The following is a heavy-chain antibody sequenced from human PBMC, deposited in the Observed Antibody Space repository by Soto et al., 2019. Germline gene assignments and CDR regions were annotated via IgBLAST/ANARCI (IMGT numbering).Heavy chain of an antibody. CDR3: AIPYSSGWYEVGY. V-gene: IGHV1-18*01. Sequence: ASVKVSCKASGYTFTSYGISWVRQAPGQGLEWMGWISAYNGNTSYAQKFQGRVTMTRDTSTSTVYMELSSLRSEDTAVYYCAIPYSSGWYEVGYWGQGTLVTVSS. CDR1: GYTFTSYG. CDR2: ISAYNGNT. D-gene: IGHD6-19*01. J-gene: IGHJ4*02.